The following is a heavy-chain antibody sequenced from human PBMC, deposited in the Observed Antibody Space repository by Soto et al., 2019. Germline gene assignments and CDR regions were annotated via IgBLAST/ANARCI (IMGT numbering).Heavy chain of an antibody. D-gene: IGHD4-17*01. J-gene: IGHJ4*02. CDR1: GFTFSSYG. V-gene: IGHV3-33*01. Sequence: VQLVASGGCVVQPGRSLRLSCAASGFTFSSYGMHWVRQAPGKGLEWVAVIWYDGSNKYYADSVKGRFTISRDNSKNTLYLQMNSPRAEDTAVYYCARDGSSNDYADDLTTALPAGGDYWGQGTLVTVSS. CDR3: ARDGSSNDYADDLTTALPAGGDY. CDR2: IWYDGSNK.